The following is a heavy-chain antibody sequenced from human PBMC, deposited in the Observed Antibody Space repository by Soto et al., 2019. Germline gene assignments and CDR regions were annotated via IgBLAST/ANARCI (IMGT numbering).Heavy chain of an antibody. CDR2: LSASGSNT. CDR1: GFAFSTYA. J-gene: IGHJ4*02. Sequence: EVQLLESGGGLVQPGGSLRLSCAASGFAFSTYAMSWVRQAPGMGLEWVSALSASGSNTYYADSVKGRFTISRDNSKNTLYLQMNSLRGEDTAIYYCAKDKYGSFDYWGQGALVTVSS. CDR3: AKDKYGSFDY. V-gene: IGHV3-23*01. D-gene: IGHD1-26*01.